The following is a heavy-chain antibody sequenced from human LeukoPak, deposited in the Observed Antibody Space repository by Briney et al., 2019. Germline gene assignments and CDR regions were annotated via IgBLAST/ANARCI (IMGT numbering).Heavy chain of an antibody. Sequence: GGSLRLSCAASGFTFSSYGMHWVRQAPGKGLEWVAVISYDGSNKYYADSVKGRFTISRDNSKNTLYLQMNSLRAEDTAVYYCARGGPVAGLIPWGQGTLVTVSS. D-gene: IGHD6-19*01. V-gene: IGHV3-30*03. CDR2: ISYDGSNK. CDR3: ARGGPVAGLIP. J-gene: IGHJ5*02. CDR1: GFTFSSYG.